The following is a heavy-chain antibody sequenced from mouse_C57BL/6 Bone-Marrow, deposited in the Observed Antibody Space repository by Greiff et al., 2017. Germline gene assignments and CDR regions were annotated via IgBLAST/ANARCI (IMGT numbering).Heavy chain of an antibody. J-gene: IGHJ2*01. CDR3: TTDYCGSHDY. D-gene: IGHD1-1*01. CDR2: IYPENGDT. V-gene: IGHV14-4*01. CDR1: GFNIKDDY. Sequence: EVQLQESGAELVRPGASVKLSCTASGFNIKDDYMHWVKQRPEQGLEWIGWIYPENGDTEYASKFQGKATITADTSSNTAYLQLSSLTAEDTAVYYCTTDYCGSHDYWGQGTTLTVSS.